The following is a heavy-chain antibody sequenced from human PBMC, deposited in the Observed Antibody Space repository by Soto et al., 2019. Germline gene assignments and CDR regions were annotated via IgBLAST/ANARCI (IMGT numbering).Heavy chain of an antibody. J-gene: IGHJ4*02. CDR1: GGSMSSYY. Sequence: SETLSLTCTVSGGSMSSYYWTWLRQSPGRGLEWIGYISYSGSTYYNPSLKSRVTISADTSKNQFSLRMNSMIAADTAVYYCARADPDASVGYWGQGTLVTVSS. CDR3: ARADPDASVGY. D-gene: IGHD2-15*01. CDR2: ISYSGST. V-gene: IGHV4-59*01.